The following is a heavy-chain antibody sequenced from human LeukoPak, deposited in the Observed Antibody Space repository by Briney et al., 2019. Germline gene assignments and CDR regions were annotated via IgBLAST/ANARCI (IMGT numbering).Heavy chain of an antibody. CDR1: GFTFSSYS. V-gene: IGHV3-21*01. CDR2: ISSSSSYI. CDR3: ARGPYYYDSSGYYGR. Sequence: GGSLGLSCAASGFTFSSYSMNWVRQAPGKGLEWVSSISSSSSYIYYADSVKGRFTISRDNAKNSLYLQMNSLRAEDTAVYYCARGPYYYDSSGYYGRWGQGTLVTVSS. D-gene: IGHD3-22*01. J-gene: IGHJ4*02.